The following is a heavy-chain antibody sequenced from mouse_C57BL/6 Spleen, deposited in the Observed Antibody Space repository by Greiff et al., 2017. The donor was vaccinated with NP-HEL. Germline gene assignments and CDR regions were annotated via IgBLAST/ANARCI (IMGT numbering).Heavy chain of an antibody. D-gene: IGHD2-4*01. V-gene: IGHV1-53*01. Sequence: VQLQQPGTELVKPGASVKLSCKASGYTFTSYWMHWVKQRPGQGLEWIGNINPSNGGTNYNEKFKSKATLTVDKSSSTAYMQLSSLTSEDSAVYYCARGGYDYDESFDYWGQGTTLTVSS. CDR1: GYTFTSYW. CDR3: ARGGYDYDESFDY. J-gene: IGHJ2*01. CDR2: INPSNGGT.